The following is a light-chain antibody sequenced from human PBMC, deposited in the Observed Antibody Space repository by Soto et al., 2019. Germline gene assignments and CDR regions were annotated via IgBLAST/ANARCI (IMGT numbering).Light chain of an antibody. CDR2: TNS. V-gene: IGLV1-40*01. CDR3: QSSDSSLSGFV. J-gene: IGLJ1*01. CDR1: SSNIGAGYD. Sequence: QSVLTQPPSVSGAPGQRVTISCTGSSSNIGAGYDVHWYQQLPGTAPKLLVYTNSNRPSGVPDRFSGSKSGTSASLAITGLQAEDEADYYCQSSDSSLSGFVFGTGTKLTVL.